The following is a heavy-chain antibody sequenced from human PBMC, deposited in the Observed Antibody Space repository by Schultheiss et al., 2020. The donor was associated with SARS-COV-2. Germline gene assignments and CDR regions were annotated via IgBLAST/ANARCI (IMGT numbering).Heavy chain of an antibody. Sequence: SGPTLVKPTQTLTLTCTFSGFSLSTSGVGVGWIRQPPGKALEWLARIDWDDDKYYSTSLKTRLTISKDTSKNQVVLTMTNMDPVDTATYYCAHRTYSSSPGRYYFDYWGQGTLVTVSS. CDR3: AHRTYSSSPGRYYFDY. CDR2: IDWDDDK. J-gene: IGHJ4*02. V-gene: IGHV2-70*12. D-gene: IGHD6-6*01. CDR1: GFSLSTSGVG.